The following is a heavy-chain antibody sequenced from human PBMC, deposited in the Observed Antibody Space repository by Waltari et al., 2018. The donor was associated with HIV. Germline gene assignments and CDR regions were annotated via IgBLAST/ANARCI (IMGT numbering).Heavy chain of an antibody. D-gene: IGHD3-16*01. CDR2: TYLRSKWHE. V-gene: IGHV6-1*01. Sequence: QVYLQQSGPEMVKPSETLTLHCVISGDSVSSDSAAWNWVRQSPSRGLEWLGRTYLRSKWHEDYAASVKGRIAIDADSAENRFTLHLNHVTPEDTAVYFCVRDAFGLDYWGQGILVTVSS. J-gene: IGHJ4*02. CDR1: GDSVSSDSAA. CDR3: VRDAFGLDY.